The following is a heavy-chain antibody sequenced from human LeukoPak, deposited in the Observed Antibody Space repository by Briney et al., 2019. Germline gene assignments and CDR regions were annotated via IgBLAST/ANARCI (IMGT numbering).Heavy chain of an antibody. D-gene: IGHD3-9*01. CDR3: AKDPDILTGYYYYYGMDV. CDR2: IYSGGST. J-gene: IGHJ6*02. CDR1: GFTVSSNY. V-gene: IGHV3-53*01. Sequence: PGGSLRLSCAASGFTVSSNYMSWVRQAPGKGLEWVSVIYSGGSTYYADSVKGRFTISRDNSKNTLYLQMNSLRAEDTAVYYCAKDPDILTGYYYYYGMDVWGQGTTVTVSS.